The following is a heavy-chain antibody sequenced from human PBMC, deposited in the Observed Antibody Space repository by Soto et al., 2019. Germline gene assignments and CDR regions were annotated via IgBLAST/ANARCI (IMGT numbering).Heavy chain of an antibody. CDR2: MNPDSANT. Sequence: QVQLVQSGAEVKQPGASVKVSCRASGYTFINYDISWVRQATGQGLVWMGWMNPDSANTGYAQKFQGRVTMTRDTSISTAYMELNSLTSEDTAVYYCGRAIRNDLLSDYWGQGTLVTVSS. CDR3: GRAIRNDLLSDY. J-gene: IGHJ4*02. D-gene: IGHD1-1*01. V-gene: IGHV1-8*01. CDR1: GYTFINYD.